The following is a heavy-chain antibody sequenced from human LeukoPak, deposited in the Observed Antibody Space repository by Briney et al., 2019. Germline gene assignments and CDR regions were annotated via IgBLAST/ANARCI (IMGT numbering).Heavy chain of an antibody. CDR2: INHSGST. D-gene: IGHD1-14*01. J-gene: IGHJ4*02. CDR3: ARDFTGLDY. V-gene: IGHV4-34*01. CDR1: GGSFSGYY. Sequence: PSETLSLTCAVYGGSFSGYYWSWIRQPPGKGLEWIGEINHSGSTNYNPSLKSRVTISVDTSKNQFSLKLSSVTAADTAVYYCARDFTGLDYWGLGTLVTVSS.